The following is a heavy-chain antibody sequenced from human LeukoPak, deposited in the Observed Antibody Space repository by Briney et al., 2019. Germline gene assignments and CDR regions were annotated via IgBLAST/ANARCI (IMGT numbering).Heavy chain of an antibody. CDR1: GGTFSSYA. J-gene: IGHJ5*02. Sequence: ASVKVSRKASGGTFSSYAISWVRQAPGQGLEWMGRIIPILGIANYAQKFQGRVTITADKSTSTAYMELSSLRSEDTAVYYCAREVWFGDPAHWFDPWGQETLVTVSS. D-gene: IGHD3-10*01. CDR3: AREVWFGDPAHWFDP. V-gene: IGHV1-69*04. CDR2: IIPILGIA.